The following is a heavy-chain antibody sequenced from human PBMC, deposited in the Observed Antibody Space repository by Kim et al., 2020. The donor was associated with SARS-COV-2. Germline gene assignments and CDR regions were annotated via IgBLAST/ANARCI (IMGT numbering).Heavy chain of an antibody. J-gene: IGHJ3*02. CDR2: ITPSDGFT. Sequence: ASVKVSCKASGYSFTSNKMHWVRQAPGQGLEWMGIITPSDGFTVYAQNLQGRVTVTSDTSTSTVYMELSGLRSEDTALYYCARDNTDWAFDIWGQGTMVIVSS. CDR3: ARDNTDWAFDI. CDR1: GYSFTSNK. V-gene: IGHV1-46*04. D-gene: IGHD2-2*02.